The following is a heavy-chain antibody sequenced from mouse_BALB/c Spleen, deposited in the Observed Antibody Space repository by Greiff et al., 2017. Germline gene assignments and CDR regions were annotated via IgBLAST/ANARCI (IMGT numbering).Heavy chain of an antibody. Sequence: EVQLQQSGPSLVKPSQTLSLTCSVTGDSITSGYWNWIRKFPGNKLEYMGYISYSGSTYYNPSLKSRISITRDTSKNQYYLQLNSVTTEDTATYYCARSPYYGSSYWFAYWGQGTLVTVAA. D-gene: IGHD1-1*01. CDR3: ARSPYYGSSYWFAY. J-gene: IGHJ3*01. CDR2: ISYSGST. V-gene: IGHV3-8*02. CDR1: GDSITSGY.